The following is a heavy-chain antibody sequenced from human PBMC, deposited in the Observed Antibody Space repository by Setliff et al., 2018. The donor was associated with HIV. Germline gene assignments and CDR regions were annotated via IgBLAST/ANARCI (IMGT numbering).Heavy chain of an antibody. Sequence: PGESLKISCQTSGYTFTSYWIAWVRQMPGKGLECIGVIYPGNSDTTYSPSFQGQVTISADKSISTAYLQWSSLKASDTAMYYCAKHLSPGSGWYSKARGMDVWGQGTTVTVSS. V-gene: IGHV5-51*01. CDR1: GYTFTSYW. J-gene: IGHJ6*02. CDR2: IYPGNSDT. D-gene: IGHD6-19*01. CDR3: AKHLSPGSGWYSKARGMDV.